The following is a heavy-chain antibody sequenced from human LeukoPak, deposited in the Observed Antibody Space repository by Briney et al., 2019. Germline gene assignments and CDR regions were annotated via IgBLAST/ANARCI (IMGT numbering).Heavy chain of an antibody. D-gene: IGHD3-3*01. J-gene: IGHJ4*02. CDR3: AGGRDFWGVFSLDS. CDR1: GGSISTYY. V-gene: IGHV4-59*01. CDR2: VYYSGST. Sequence: SETLSLTCTVSGGSISTYYWSWVRQPPGKELEWIGYVYYSGSTEYNPSLKSRVIISIDTSKIQFSLQLKSMTAADTAVYYCAGGRDFWGVFSLDSGGGEILVTAS.